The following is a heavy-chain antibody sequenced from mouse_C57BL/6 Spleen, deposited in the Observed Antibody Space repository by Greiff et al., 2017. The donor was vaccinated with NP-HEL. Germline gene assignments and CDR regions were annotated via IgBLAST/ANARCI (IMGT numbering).Heavy chain of an antibody. J-gene: IGHJ2*01. D-gene: IGHD3-3*01. Sequence: EVKLVESGEGLVKPGGSLKLSCAASGFTFSSYAMSWVRQTPEKRLEWVAYISSGGDYIYYADTVKGRFTISRDNARNPLYLQMSSLKSEDTAMYYCTRDAGTYSFDYWGQGTTLPVSS. CDR3: TRDAGTYSFDY. V-gene: IGHV5-9-1*02. CDR2: ISSGGDYI. CDR1: GFTFSSYA.